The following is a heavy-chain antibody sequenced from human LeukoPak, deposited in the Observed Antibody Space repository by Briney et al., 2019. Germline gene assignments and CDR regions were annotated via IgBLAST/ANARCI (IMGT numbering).Heavy chain of an antibody. CDR1: GFTFSSYS. CDR3: ARDLLTSTIFGVVIPTTFDY. CDR2: ISSSSSYI. J-gene: IGHJ4*02. Sequence: PGGSLRLSCAASGFTFSSYSMNWVRQAPGKGLEWVSSISSSSSYIYYADSVKGRFTISRDNAKNSLYLQMNSLRAEDTALYYCARDLLTSTIFGVVIPTTFDYWGQGTLVTVSS. V-gene: IGHV3-21*01. D-gene: IGHD3-3*01.